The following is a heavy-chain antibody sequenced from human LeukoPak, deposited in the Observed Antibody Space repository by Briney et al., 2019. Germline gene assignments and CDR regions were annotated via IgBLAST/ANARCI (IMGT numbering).Heavy chain of an antibody. D-gene: IGHD2-15*01. CDR1: GFTFSSYA. CDR2: ISYDGSNK. V-gene: IGHV3-30*04. J-gene: IGHJ6*02. CDR3: ARAEGPYCSGGSCYLVV. Sequence: PGGSLRLSCAASGFTFSSYAMHWVRQAPGKGLEWVAVISYDGSNKYYADSVKGRFTISRDNSKNTLYLQMNSLRAEDTAVYYCARAEGPYCSGGSCYLVVWGQGTTVTVSS.